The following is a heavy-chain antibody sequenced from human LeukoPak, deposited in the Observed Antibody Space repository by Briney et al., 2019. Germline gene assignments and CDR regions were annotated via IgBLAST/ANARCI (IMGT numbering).Heavy chain of an antibody. Sequence: PSETLSLTCAVSTYSIRNGYYWGWIRQPPGKGLEWIGSIYHSGSTYYNPSLKSRLTISVDTSKNHFSPKLSSVTAADTAVYYCARLSGYNYYYMDVWGKGITVTVSS. D-gene: IGHD1-26*01. CDR3: ARLSGYNYYYMDV. J-gene: IGHJ6*03. CDR1: TYSIRNGYY. CDR2: IYHSGST. V-gene: IGHV4-38-2*01.